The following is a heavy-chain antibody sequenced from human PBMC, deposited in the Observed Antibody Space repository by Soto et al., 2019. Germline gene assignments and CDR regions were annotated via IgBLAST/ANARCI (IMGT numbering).Heavy chain of an antibody. Sequence: QVQLVQSGAEVKNPGASVKVSGRASGYTFTGNAIHWIRQAPGQRLEWIGKIDPGNGNTKYSQNFQGRVTITRDTSASAAYMELNTLGSEDTSIYYCARSETGYSRFDYWGQGTLVTVSS. D-gene: IGHD3-9*01. J-gene: IGHJ4*02. CDR3: ARSETGYSRFDY. CDR2: IDPGNGNT. V-gene: IGHV1-3*01. CDR1: GYTFTGNA.